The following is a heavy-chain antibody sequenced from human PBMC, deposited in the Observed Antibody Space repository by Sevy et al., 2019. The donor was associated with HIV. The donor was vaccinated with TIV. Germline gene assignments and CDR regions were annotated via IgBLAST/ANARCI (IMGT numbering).Heavy chain of an antibody. Sequence: GGSLRLSCAASGFTFDDYAMHWVRQGPGKGLEWVSGISWNGGSISYADSVKGRFTISSDNAKNSLYLQMNSLRPEDTALYYCARVISSPGYCGSSACYQGGAFDNWGQGTMVTVSS. J-gene: IGHJ3*02. D-gene: IGHD2-2*01. CDR1: GFTFDDYA. CDR3: ARVISSPGYCGSSACYQGGAFDN. V-gene: IGHV3-9*01. CDR2: ISWNGGSI.